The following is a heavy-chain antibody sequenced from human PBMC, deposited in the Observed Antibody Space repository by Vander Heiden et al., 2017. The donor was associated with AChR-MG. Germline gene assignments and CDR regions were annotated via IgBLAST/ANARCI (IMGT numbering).Heavy chain of an antibody. J-gene: IGHJ6*02. CDR1: VGSISSSSYY. Sequence: QLQLQESGPGLVKPSETLPLTCTVSVGSISSSSYYWGWIRQPPGKGLEWIGTILDSGSTYYSPSLKMRVTISVDTSKNQFSLKLNSVTAADTAVYYCVRGYSGIYSSYYYAMDVWGQGTTVTVSS. CDR3: VRGYSGIYSSYYYAMDV. CDR2: ILDSGST. V-gene: IGHV4-39*01. D-gene: IGHD1-26*01.